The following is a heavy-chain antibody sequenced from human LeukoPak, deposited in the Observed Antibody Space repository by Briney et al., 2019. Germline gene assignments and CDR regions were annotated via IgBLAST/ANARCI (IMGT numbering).Heavy chain of an antibody. CDR1: GASISSYY. CDR3: ARDSGTTGEVKFDP. Sequence: SETLSLTCTVSGASISSYYWSWIRQPAGKALEWIGRIYVTASTTYNPSLESRVTMSLDTSKNHFSLKLRSVTAADTAVYYCARDSGTTGEVKFDPWGQGTLVTVSS. D-gene: IGHD1-7*01. V-gene: IGHV4-4*07. CDR2: IYVTAST. J-gene: IGHJ5*02.